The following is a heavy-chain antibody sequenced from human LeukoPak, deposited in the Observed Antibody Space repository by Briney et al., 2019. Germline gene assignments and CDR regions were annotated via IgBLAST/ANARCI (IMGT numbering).Heavy chain of an antibody. D-gene: IGHD6-19*01. CDR3: ARDPWYSSGWYAAFDI. CDR1: GGSISSSSYY. CDR2: IYYSGST. J-gene: IGHJ3*02. V-gene: IGHV4-39*02. Sequence: SETLSLTCTVSGGSISSSSYYWGWIRQPPGKGLEWIGSIYYSGSTYYNPSLKSRVTISVDTSKNQFSLKLSSVTAADTAVYYCARDPWYSSGWYAAFDIWGQGTMVTVSS.